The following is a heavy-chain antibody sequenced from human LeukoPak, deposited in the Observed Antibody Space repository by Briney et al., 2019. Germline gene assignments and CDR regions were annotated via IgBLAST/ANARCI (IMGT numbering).Heavy chain of an antibody. CDR2: INHSGST. CDR1: GGSFSGYY. D-gene: IGHD6-13*01. V-gene: IGHV4-34*01. Sequence: SETLSLTCAVYGGSFSGYYWSWIRQPPGKGLEWIGEINHSGSTNYNPSLKSRVTISVDTSKNQFSLKLSSVTAADTAVYYCARERIAAARFDPWGQGTLVTVSS. J-gene: IGHJ5*02. CDR3: ARERIAAARFDP.